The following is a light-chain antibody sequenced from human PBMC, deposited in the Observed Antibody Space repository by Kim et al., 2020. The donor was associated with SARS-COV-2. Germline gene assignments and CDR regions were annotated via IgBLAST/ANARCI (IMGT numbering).Light chain of an antibody. CDR1: KLGDEF. CDR2: QDN. J-gene: IGLJ3*02. Sequence: SYELTQPPSVSVSPGQTATITCPGEKLGDEFACWYQQKSGQSPVLIIFQDNKRPSGIPERFSASNSGSTATLTIRGTQADDEADYYCQAWDSSTSGVFGGGTQLTVL. CDR3: QAWDSSTSGV. V-gene: IGLV3-1*01.